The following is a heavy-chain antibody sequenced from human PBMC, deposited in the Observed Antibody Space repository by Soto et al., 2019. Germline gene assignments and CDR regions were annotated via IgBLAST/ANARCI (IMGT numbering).Heavy chain of an antibody. J-gene: IGHJ4*02. CDR2: ISGSGGST. Sequence: EVQLLESGGGLVQPGGSLRLSCAASGFTFSSYAMSWVRQAPGKGLEWVSAISGSGGSTYYADSVKGRFTISRDNSKNTLYLQMNSLRAEDTAVYYCAKDPAPRYCGGDCYSDYWGQGTLVTVSS. CDR1: GFTFSSYA. D-gene: IGHD2-21*02. CDR3: AKDPAPRYCGGDCYSDY. V-gene: IGHV3-23*01.